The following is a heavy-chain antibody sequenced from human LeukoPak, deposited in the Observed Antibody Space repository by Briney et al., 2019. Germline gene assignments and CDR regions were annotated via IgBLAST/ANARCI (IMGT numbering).Heavy chain of an antibody. V-gene: IGHV2-5*02. D-gene: IGHD3/OR15-3a*01. CDR3: AHRLDLVGTWHSGAFDF. CDR1: GFSLRSSPMG. CDR2: IYWDDDK. J-gene: IGHJ3*01. Sequence: ESGPTLVNPTETLTLTCTFSGFSLRSSPMGVGWIRQPPGKALEWLALIYWDDDKRYRPSLQSRFTITKDTSKNQVVLIMTNMDPVDTATYFCAHRLDLVGTWHSGAFDFWGRGTMVTVSS.